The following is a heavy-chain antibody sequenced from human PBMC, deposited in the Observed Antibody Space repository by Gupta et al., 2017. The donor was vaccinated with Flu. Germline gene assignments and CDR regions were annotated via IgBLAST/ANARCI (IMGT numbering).Heavy chain of an antibody. J-gene: IGHJ4*01. CDR2: TYPGHSAT. Sequence: EVQLVQSGAEVREPGESLRISCTASGYSFTTYWIGWVRQMPGSGLEWMGITYPGHSATKYSPSFQGHVTISADESITTAYLQWGSLQPSDTAIYYCATTPFGADSYPYYWGQGTLVTVAS. V-gene: IGHV5-51*03. D-gene: IGHD4/OR15-4a*01. CDR3: ATTPFGADSYPYY. CDR1: GYSFTTYW.